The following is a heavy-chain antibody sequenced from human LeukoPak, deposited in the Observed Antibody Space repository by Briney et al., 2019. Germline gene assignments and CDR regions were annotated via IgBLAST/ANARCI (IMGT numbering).Heavy chain of an antibody. J-gene: IGHJ3*02. Sequence: ASVKASCKASGYTFIRYYMHWVRQAPGQGLEWMGWINPNSGGTYYAQKFQGRVAMTRDTSITTAYMEMSSLTSDDTAVYYCAIAYSGSFYVFDIWGQGTIITVSS. CDR1: GYTFIRYY. CDR3: AIAYSGSFYVFDI. CDR2: INPNSGGT. V-gene: IGHV1-2*02. D-gene: IGHD1-26*01.